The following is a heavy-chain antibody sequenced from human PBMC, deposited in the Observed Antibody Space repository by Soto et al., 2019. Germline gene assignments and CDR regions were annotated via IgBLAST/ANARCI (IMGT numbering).Heavy chain of an antibody. CDR2: ISDNGDRT. D-gene: IGHD3-10*01. J-gene: IGHJ4*02. Sequence: AVGSLRLSCAASGFTFSTYAMSWVRQAPGKGLEWVSTISDNGDRTYYAASVKGRFTISRDNSKNTLYLLMNSLSAEDTALYYCAKVHGSGTYYNFPDYWGQGTLVTVSS. V-gene: IGHV3-23*01. CDR1: GFTFSTYA. CDR3: AKVHGSGTYYNFPDY.